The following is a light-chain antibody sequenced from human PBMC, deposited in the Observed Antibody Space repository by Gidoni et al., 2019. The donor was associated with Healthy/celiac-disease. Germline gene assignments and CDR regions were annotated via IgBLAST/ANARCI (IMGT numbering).Light chain of an antibody. V-gene: IGKV1-9*01. CDR1: QGISSY. CDR3: QQLNSYSIT. J-gene: IGKJ5*01. Sequence: DIQLTQSPSFLSASVGDRVTITCRASQGISSYLAWYQHKPGKAPKLLIYAASTLQSGVPSRFSGSGSGTEFTLTISSLQPEDFATYYCQQLNSYSITFGQGTRLEIK. CDR2: AAS.